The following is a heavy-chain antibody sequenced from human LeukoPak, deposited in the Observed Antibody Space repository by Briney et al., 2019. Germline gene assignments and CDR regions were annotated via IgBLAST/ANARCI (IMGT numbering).Heavy chain of an antibody. J-gene: IGHJ3*01. CDR1: GGTFSSYA. D-gene: IGHD3-22*01. CDR2: IIPILGIA. CDR3: ARAKYYYDSSGYSYGG. Sequence: ASVKVSCKASGGTFSSYAISWVRQAPGQGLEWMGRIIPILGIANYAQKFQGRVTITADKSTSTAYMELSSLRSEDTAVYYCARAKYYYDSSGYSYGGWGQGTMVTVSS. V-gene: IGHV1-69*04.